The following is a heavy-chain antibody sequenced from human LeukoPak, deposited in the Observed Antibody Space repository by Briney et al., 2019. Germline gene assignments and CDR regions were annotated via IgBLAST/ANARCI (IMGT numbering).Heavy chain of an antibody. J-gene: IGHJ6*02. V-gene: IGHV1-18*01. CDR3: ARDQLRYYGSNNYYSDMDF. CDR1: GYTFTSYA. CDR2: ISAYNGGT. D-gene: IGHD3-10*01. Sequence: ASVKVSCKASGYTFTSYAIAWVRQAPGQGLEWMGWISAYNGGTNYAQKFRGRVTMTTDTSTNTGYTELRSLRSDDAAVYFCARDQLRYYGSNNYYSDMDFWGQGTTVTVSS.